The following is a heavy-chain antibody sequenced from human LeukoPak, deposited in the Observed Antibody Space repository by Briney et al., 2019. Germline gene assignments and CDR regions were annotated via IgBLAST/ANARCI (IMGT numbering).Heavy chain of an antibody. Sequence: ASVKVSCKASGYTFTGYYMHWVRQAPGQGLEWMGWINPNSGGTNYAQKFQGRVTMTRDTSISTAYMELSRLRSDDTAVYYCARASSGYPKRNYYFDYWGQGTLVTVSS. CDR1: GYTFTGYY. CDR2: INPNSGGT. CDR3: ARASSGYPKRNYYFDY. D-gene: IGHD3-22*01. V-gene: IGHV1-2*02. J-gene: IGHJ4*02.